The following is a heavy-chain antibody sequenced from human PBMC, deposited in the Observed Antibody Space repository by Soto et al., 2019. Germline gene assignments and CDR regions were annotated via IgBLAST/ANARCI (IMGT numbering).Heavy chain of an antibody. CDR2: IYYIGST. V-gene: IGHV4-39*01. Sequence: SETLSLTCTVSGGSISSSSYHWGWIRQPPGKGLEWIGSIYYIGSTYYNPSLKSRVTISVDTSKNQFSLKLSSVTAADTAVYYCARRRTGHNWFDPWGQGTLVTVSS. J-gene: IGHJ5*02. CDR1: GGSISSSSYH. D-gene: IGHD7-27*01. CDR3: ARRRTGHNWFDP.